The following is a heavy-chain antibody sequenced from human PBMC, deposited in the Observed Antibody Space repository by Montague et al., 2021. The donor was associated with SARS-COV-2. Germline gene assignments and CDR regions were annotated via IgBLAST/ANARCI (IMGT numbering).Heavy chain of an antibody. CDR3: ARQLPSYCSTNKCYPYYFDV. V-gene: IGHV4-39*01. D-gene: IGHD2-2*01. CDR1: GGSISSPVYY. Sequence: SETLSLTCTVSGGSISSPVYYWGWIRQSPGMGLVCIVSISYAGSTYYNPSPRSRVSFSMDTSKNHFSLSLTSVTAADTAVYFCARQLPSYCSTNKCYPYYFDVWGQGALVTVSS. CDR2: ISYAGST. J-gene: IGHJ4*02.